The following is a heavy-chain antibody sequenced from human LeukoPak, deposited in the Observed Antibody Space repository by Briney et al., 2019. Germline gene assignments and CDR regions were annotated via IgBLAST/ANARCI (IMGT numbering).Heavy chain of an antibody. CDR2: ISAYNGNT. CDR1: GYTFTSYG. Sequence: ASVKVSCKASGYTFTSYGIGWVRQAPGQGLEWMGWISAYNGNTNYAQKLQGRVTITTDTSTSTAYMELRSLRSDDTAVYYCARGPAADYYYGMDVWGQGTTVTVSS. CDR3: ARGPAADYYYGMDV. J-gene: IGHJ6*02. D-gene: IGHD6-13*01. V-gene: IGHV1-18*01.